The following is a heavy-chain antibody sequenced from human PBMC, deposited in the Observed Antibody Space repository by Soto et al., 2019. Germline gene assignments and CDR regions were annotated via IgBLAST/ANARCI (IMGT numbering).Heavy chain of an antibody. CDR1: GFTFSRYV. CDR2: ISFDGSNT. J-gene: IGHJ6*01. CDR3: ARGTYKLLVVANSTPLYDYGVDV. Sequence: GGSLRLSCAASGFTFSRYVMHWVRQAPDKGLEWVALISFDGSNTYYTDSVKGRFTISRDNSKNTLYLQMNSLRGDDMAVYYCARGTYKLLVVANSTPLYDYGVDVWGQGTTVTVAS. D-gene: IGHD3-10*01. V-gene: IGHV3-30-3*01.